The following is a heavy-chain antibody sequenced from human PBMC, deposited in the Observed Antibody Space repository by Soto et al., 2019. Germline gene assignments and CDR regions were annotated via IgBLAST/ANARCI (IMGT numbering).Heavy chain of an antibody. CDR3: AQQGAYYDFWSGYPNYYYYGMDV. Sequence: SETLSLTCTVSGGSISSSRYYWGWIRQPPGKGLEWIGSIYYSGSTYYNPSLKSRVTISVDTSKNQFSLKLSSVTAADTAVYYCAQQGAYYDFWSGYPNYYYYGMDVWGQGTTVTVSS. D-gene: IGHD3-3*01. CDR1: GGSISSSRYY. J-gene: IGHJ6*02. CDR2: IYYSGST. V-gene: IGHV4-39*01.